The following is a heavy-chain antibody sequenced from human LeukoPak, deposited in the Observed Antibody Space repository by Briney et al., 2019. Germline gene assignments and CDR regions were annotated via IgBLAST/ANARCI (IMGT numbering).Heavy chain of an antibody. J-gene: IGHJ4*02. D-gene: IGHD4-23*01. CDR3: AKDWSYGGNSWKYFGS. Sequence: GGSLRLSCAASGFTFDDYAMHWVRHAPGKGLEWVSGISWRSDSVDYAESVKGRFTISRDNAKNSLYLQMNSLRADDTALYYCAKDWSYGGNSWKYFGSWGQGILVTVPS. CDR2: ISWRSDSV. CDR1: GFTFDDYA. V-gene: IGHV3-9*01.